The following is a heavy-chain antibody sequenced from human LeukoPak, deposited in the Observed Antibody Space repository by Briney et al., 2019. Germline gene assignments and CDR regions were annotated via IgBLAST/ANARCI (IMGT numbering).Heavy chain of an antibody. D-gene: IGHD3-10*01. V-gene: IGHV4-39*07. CDR2: IYYSGNT. J-gene: IGHJ4*02. CDR1: GGSISSSSYY. Sequence: PSETLSLTCTVSGGSISSSSYYWGWIRQPPGKGLEWIGNIYYSGNTYYNPSLKSRVTISLDTSKNQFSLKLSSVTAADTAVYYCAREVVRGVTGLYYFDYWGQGTLVTVSS. CDR3: AREVVRGVTGLYYFDY.